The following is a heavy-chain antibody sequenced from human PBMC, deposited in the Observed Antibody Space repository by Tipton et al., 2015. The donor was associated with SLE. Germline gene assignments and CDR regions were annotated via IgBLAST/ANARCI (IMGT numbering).Heavy chain of an antibody. D-gene: IGHD2-15*01. V-gene: IGHV4-39*07. CDR3: ARHHRLVAAGTGHFHH. CDR2: THYSGST. Sequence: LRLSCTVSGGSIGSSSYYWGWIRQPPGKGLEWIGTTHYSGSTFYNPSLKSRVTISVDMSKTQVSLQLTSVTAADTAAYFCARHHRLVAAGTGHFHHWGQGTLVTVSS. CDR1: GGSIGSSSYY. J-gene: IGHJ1*01.